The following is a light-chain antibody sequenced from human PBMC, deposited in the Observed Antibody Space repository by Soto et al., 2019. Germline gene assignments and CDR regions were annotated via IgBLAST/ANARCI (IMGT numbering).Light chain of an antibody. CDR2: GNT. CDR1: SSNIGAGYD. V-gene: IGLV1-40*01. Sequence: QSVLTQPPSVSGAPGQRVTISCTGSSSNIGAGYDVHWYQQFPGTTPKFLIYGNTNRPSGVPDRFSASKSGTSASLDITGLQAEDEAEYFCQSYDSSLSNLVVFGGGTKVTVL. J-gene: IGLJ2*01. CDR3: QSYDSSLSNLVV.